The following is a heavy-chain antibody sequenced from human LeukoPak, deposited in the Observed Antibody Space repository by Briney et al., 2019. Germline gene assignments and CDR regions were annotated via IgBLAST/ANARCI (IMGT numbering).Heavy chain of an antibody. CDR3: ARGGTTRTTADY. D-gene: IGHD1-1*01. Sequence: ASVKVSCKASGGTFSSYAISWVRQAPGQGLEWMGGIIPIFGTANYAQKFQGRVTITTDESTSTAYMELSSLRSEDTAVYYCARGGTTRTTADYWGQGTLVTVSS. CDR2: IIPIFGTA. CDR1: GGTFSSYA. J-gene: IGHJ4*02. V-gene: IGHV1-69*05.